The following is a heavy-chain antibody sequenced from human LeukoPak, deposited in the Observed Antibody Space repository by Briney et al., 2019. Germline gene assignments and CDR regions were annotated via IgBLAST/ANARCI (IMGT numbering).Heavy chain of an antibody. Sequence: GASVKVSCKASGGTFSSYAISWVRQAPGQGLEWMGGIIPIFGTANFAQKFQGRVTITADESTSTAYMELSSLRSEDTAVYYCARDADIVVVVAATKYFDYWGQGTLVTVSS. CDR1: GGTFSSYA. CDR2: IIPIFGTA. J-gene: IGHJ4*02. D-gene: IGHD2-15*01. V-gene: IGHV1-69*13. CDR3: ARDADIVVVVAATKYFDY.